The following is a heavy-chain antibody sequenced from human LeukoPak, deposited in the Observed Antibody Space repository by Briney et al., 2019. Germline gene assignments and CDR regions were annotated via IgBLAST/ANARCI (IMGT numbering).Heavy chain of an antibody. CDR3: ARGDYNYYYMDV. CDR1: GFTFSSYW. CDR2: ISSDGSST. J-gene: IGHJ6*03. V-gene: IGHV3-74*01. Sequence: EGSLRLSCAASGFTFSSYWMHWVRQAPGKGLVWVSRISSDGSSTSYAGSVKGRFTISRDNAKNTLYLQMNSLRAEDTAVYYCARGDYNYYYMDVWGKGTTVTVSS.